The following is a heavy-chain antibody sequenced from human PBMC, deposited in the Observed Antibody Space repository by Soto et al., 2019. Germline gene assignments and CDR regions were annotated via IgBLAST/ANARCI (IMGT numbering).Heavy chain of an antibody. J-gene: IGHJ6*02. V-gene: IGHV3-30*18. D-gene: IGHD2-2*01. CDR1: GFTFSSYG. CDR2: ISYDGSNK. Sequence: PGGSLRLSCAASGFTFSSYGMHWVRQSPGKGLEWVAVISYDGSNKYYADSVKGRFTISRDNSKNTLYLQMNSLRAEDTAVYYCAKDGPAAISAGYYYYYGMDVWGQGTTVTVSS. CDR3: AKDGPAAISAGYYYYYGMDV.